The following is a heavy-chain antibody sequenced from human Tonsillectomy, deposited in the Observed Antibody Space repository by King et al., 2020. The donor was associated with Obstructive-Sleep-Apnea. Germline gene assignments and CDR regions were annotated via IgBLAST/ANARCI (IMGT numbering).Heavy chain of an antibody. CDR1: GFSLSSARMG. CDR2: IFSDDEK. J-gene: IGHJ4*02. Sequence: VTLKESDPVLVKPTETLTLTCTVSGFSLSSARMGVSWIRQPPGKALEWLAHIFSDDEKSYSTSLKSSLTISKDTSKSQVVLTMTNMDPVDTATYYCARIMSAVAGGFDYWGQGTLVTVSS. V-gene: IGHV2-26*01. CDR3: ARIMSAVAGGFDY. D-gene: IGHD6-19*01.